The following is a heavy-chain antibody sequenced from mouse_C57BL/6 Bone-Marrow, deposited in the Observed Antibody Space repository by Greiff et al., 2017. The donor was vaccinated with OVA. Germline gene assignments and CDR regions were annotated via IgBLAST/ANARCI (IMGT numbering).Heavy chain of an antibody. CDR3: TTGYDYDEWYFDV. D-gene: IGHD2-4*01. Sequence: VQLQQSGAELVRPGASVKLSCTASGFNIKDDYMHWVKQRPEQGLEWIGWIDPENGDTEYASKFQGKATITADTSSNTAYLQLSSLTSEDTAVYSCTTGYDYDEWYFDVWGTGTTVTVSS. CDR1: GFNIKDDY. V-gene: IGHV14-4*01. J-gene: IGHJ1*03. CDR2: IDPENGDT.